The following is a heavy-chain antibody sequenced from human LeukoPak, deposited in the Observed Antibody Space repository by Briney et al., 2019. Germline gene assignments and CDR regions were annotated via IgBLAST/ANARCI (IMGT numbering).Heavy chain of an antibody. CDR2: ISYIGST. Sequence: SETLSLTCTVSGGSFTTHYWSWIRQPPGKGLEWIGYISYIGSTNYNPSLKSRVTISIDTSKNEVSLMLTSVTAADTAVYYCASDSISMNAFDAWGQGTMVTISS. CDR3: ASDSISMNAFDA. D-gene: IGHD3-22*01. CDR1: GGSFTTHY. J-gene: IGHJ3*01. V-gene: IGHV4-59*11.